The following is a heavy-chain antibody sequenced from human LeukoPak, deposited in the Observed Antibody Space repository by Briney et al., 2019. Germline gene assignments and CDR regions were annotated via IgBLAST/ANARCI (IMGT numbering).Heavy chain of an antibody. CDR1: GDSVIDNNFY. Sequence: SETLSLTCTVSGDSVIDNNFYWGWTRQSPQKGLEWIASIYYNGRSLYNPSLRSRVTISLDAPKNQIFLKLSSVTAADTAVYYCTKDSFGAVRDSWGRGILVTVSS. CDR2: IYYNGRS. D-gene: IGHD1-26*01. CDR3: TKDSFGAVRDS. J-gene: IGHJ5*02. V-gene: IGHV4-39*07.